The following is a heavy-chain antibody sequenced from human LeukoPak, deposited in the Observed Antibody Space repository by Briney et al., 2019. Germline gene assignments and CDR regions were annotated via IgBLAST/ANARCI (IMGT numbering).Heavy chain of an antibody. D-gene: IGHD3-22*01. CDR2: IYYSGST. CDR1: GYSISSSYY. V-gene: IGHV4-61*01. CDR3: ARVYSTDTYYYDSSGSLLPDY. Sequence: PSETLSLTCTVSGYSISSSYYWSWIRQPPGKGLEWIGYIYYSGSTNYNPSLKSRVTISVDTSKNQFSLKLSSVTAADTAVYYCARVYSTDTYYYDSSGSLLPDYWGQGTLVTVSS. J-gene: IGHJ4*02.